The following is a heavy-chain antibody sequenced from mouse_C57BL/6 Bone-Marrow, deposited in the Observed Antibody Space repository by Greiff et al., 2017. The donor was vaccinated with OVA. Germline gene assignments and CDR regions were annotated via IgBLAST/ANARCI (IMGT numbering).Heavy chain of an antibody. Sequence: QVQLQQSGPGLVQPSQSLSITCTVSGFSLTSYGVHWVRQPPGKGLEWLGVIWSGGSTDYNAAFISRLSISKDNSKSQVFFKTNSLQADDTAIYYCAILYYYGSSPLAYWGQGTLVTVSA. CDR1: GFSLTSYG. CDR2: IWSGGST. J-gene: IGHJ3*01. V-gene: IGHV2-4*01. CDR3: AILYYYGSSPLAY. D-gene: IGHD1-1*01.